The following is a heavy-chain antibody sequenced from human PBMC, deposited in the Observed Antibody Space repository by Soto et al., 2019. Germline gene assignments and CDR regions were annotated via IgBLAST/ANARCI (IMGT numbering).Heavy chain of an antibody. V-gene: IGHV1-46*01. CDR3: ARSIVVVTAADY. D-gene: IGHD2-21*02. Sequence: ASVKVSCKASGYTFTSYYMHWVRQAPGQGLEWMGVVNLSGGTTNYAQKFQGRVTITRDTSASTAYMELSSLRSEDTAVYYCARSIVVVTAADYWGQGTLVTVSS. J-gene: IGHJ4*02. CDR1: GYTFTSYY. CDR2: VNLSGGTT.